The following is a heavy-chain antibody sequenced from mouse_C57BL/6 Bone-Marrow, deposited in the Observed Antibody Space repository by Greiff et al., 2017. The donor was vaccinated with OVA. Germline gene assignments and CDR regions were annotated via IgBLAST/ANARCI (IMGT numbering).Heavy chain of an antibody. V-gene: IGHV1-26*01. D-gene: IGHD1-1*01. CDR1: GYTFTDYY. CDR3: AREGHYYGSSYEDYAMDD. CDR2: INPNNGGT. J-gene: IGHJ4*01. Sequence: EVQLQQSGPELVKPGASVKISCKASGYTFTDYYMNWVKQSHGKSLEWIGDINPNNGGTSYNQKFKGKATLTVDKSSSTAYMELRSLTSEDSAVYYCAREGHYYGSSYEDYAMDDWGQGTSVTVSS.